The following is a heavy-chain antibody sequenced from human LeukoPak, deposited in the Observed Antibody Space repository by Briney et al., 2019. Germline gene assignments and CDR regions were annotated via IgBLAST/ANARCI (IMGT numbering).Heavy chain of an antibody. J-gene: IGHJ4*02. CDR2: INPNSGGT. Sequence: ASVKVSCKASGYTFTGYYVHWVPQTPGQGLEWMGWINPNSGGTNYAQKFQGTVTMTWDTSISTAYMELSRLRSDDTAVYCCTRGADTDSFYCWGQGALVSV. CDR1: GYTFTGYY. D-gene: IGHD2-2*02. CDR3: TRGADTDSFYC. V-gene: IGHV1-2*02.